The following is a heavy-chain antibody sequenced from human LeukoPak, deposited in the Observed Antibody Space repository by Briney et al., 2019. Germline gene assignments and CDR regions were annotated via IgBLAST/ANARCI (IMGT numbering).Heavy chain of an antibody. CDR3: AKDHRPYSGYDYVYYYYGMDV. D-gene: IGHD5-12*01. CDR2: ISGRGGTI. J-gene: IGHJ6*02. V-gene: IGHV3-23*01. Sequence: GGSLRLSCAASGFTFSSYALNWVRQAPGRGRDWVSDISGRGGTIYYADSVKGRFTISRDKSKNTLYLQMKSLRAEDTAVYYCAKDHRPYSGYDYVYYYYGMDVWGQGTTVTVSS. CDR1: GFTFSSYA.